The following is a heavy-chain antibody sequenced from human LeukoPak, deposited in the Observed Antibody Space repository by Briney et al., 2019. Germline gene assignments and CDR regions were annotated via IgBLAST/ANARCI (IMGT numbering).Heavy chain of an antibody. D-gene: IGHD2-21*02. Sequence: GASLRLSCAASGFIFSRYAMSWVRQAPGKGLEWVSGISGSGGRTYYADSVKGRFTISRDNSKNTLYLQMNSLRAEDTAVYYCAKDQDIVVVTAFKYWGQGTLVTVSS. V-gene: IGHV3-23*01. CDR3: AKDQDIVVVTAFKY. CDR1: GFIFSRYA. CDR2: ISGSGGRT. J-gene: IGHJ4*02.